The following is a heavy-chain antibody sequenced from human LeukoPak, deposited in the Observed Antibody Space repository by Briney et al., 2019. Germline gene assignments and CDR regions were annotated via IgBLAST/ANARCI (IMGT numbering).Heavy chain of an antibody. CDR2: TYTSGST. Sequence: SETLSLTCTVSGGSISSYYWSWIRQPAGKGLEWIGRTYTSGSTNYNPSLKSRVTMSVDTSKNQFSLKLSSVTAADTAVYYCARDLSPYQLLSVWGQGTLVTVSS. CDR3: ARDLSPYQLLSV. D-gene: IGHD2-2*01. CDR1: GGSISSYY. J-gene: IGHJ4*02. V-gene: IGHV4-4*07.